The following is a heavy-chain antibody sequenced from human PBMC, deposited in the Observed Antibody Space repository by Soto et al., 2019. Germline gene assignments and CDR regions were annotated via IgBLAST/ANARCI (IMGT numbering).Heavy chain of an antibody. V-gene: IGHV4-39*01. CDR1: GGSISSSSYY. Sequence: SETLSLTCTVSGGSISSSSYYWGWIRQPPGKGLEWIGSIYYSGSTYYNPSLKSRVTISVDTSKNQFSLKLSSVTAADTAVYYCARGYYDFWSGYPIGGFDPWGQGTLVTVSS. D-gene: IGHD3-3*01. CDR3: ARGYYDFWSGYPIGGFDP. J-gene: IGHJ5*02. CDR2: IYYSGST.